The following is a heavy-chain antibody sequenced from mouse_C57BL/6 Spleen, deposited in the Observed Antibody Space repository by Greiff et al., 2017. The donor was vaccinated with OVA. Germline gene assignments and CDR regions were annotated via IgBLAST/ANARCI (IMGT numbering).Heavy chain of an antibody. Sequence: EVKLEESGGGLVKPGGSLKLSCAASGFTFSDYGMHWVRQAPEKGLEWVAYISSGSSTIYYADTVKGRFTISRDNAKNTLFLQMTSLRSEDTAMYYCASESFAYWGQGTLVTVSA. CDR1: GFTFSDYG. CDR3: ASESFAY. V-gene: IGHV5-17*01. CDR2: ISSGSSTI. J-gene: IGHJ3*01.